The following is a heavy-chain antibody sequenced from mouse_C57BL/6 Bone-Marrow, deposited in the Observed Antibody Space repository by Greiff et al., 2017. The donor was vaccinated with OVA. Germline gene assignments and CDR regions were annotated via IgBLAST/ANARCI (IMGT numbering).Heavy chain of an antibody. CDR2: IDPSDSST. CDR1: GYTFTSYW. J-gene: IGHJ4*01. Sequence: QVQLQQPGAELVMPGASVKLSCKASGYTFTSYWMHWVKQRPGQGLEWIGEIDPSDSSTNYNQKFKGKSTLTVDKSSSTAYMQLSSLTSEDSAVYYCARHYGSYYYAMDYWGQGTSVTVSS. D-gene: IGHD1-1*01. CDR3: ARHYGSYYYAMDY. V-gene: IGHV1-69*01.